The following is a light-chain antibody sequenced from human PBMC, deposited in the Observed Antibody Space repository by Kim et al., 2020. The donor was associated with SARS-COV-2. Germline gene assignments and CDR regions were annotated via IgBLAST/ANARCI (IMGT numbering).Light chain of an antibody. V-gene: IGLV2-14*03. CDR2: DVS. J-gene: IGLJ1*01. CDR3: SSYTSSTTLV. Sequence: GQSITVSCTGTSSDVGGYDYVSWYQQHPGKAPKLMIYDVSDRPSGVSNRFSGSKSGNTASLTISGLQAEDEADYYCSSYTSSTTLVFGTGTKVTVL. CDR1: SSDVGGYDY.